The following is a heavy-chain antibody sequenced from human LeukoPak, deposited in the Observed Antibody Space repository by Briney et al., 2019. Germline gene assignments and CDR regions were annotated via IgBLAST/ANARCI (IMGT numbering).Heavy chain of an antibody. CDR1: DDSISGSRYY. CDR3: ARGVSYSSSHFDY. V-gene: IGHV4-39*07. Sequence: MPSETLSLTCTVSDDSISGSRYYWGWIRLPPGTGLEWIGSVFYSGSTYYNPSLKSRVAISLDTSKSQFSLRLSSVTAADTAVYYCARGVSYSSSHFDYWGQGTLVTVSS. CDR2: VFYSGST. J-gene: IGHJ4*02. D-gene: IGHD6-6*01.